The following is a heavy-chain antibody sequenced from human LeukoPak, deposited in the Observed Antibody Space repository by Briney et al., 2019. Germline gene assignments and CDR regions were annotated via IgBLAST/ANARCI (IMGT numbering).Heavy chain of an antibody. CDR3: ASRGDYGFDY. V-gene: IGHV4-39*07. Sequence: SETLSLTCTVSDGSISSSSYYWGWIRQPPGKGLEWIGEINHSGSTNYNPSLKSRVTISVDTSKNQFSLKLSSVTAADTAVYYCASRGDYGFDYWGQGTLVTVSS. CDR1: DGSISSSSYY. J-gene: IGHJ4*02. CDR2: INHSGST. D-gene: IGHD4-17*01.